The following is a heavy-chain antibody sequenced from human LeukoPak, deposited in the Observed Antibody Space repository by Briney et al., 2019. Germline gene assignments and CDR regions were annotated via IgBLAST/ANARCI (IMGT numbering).Heavy chain of an antibody. D-gene: IGHD6-13*01. CDR1: GFTFDDYA. J-gene: IGHJ4*02. V-gene: IGHV3-9*01. CDR3: AKCRGSSSWFEVDY. CDR2: ISWNSGSI. Sequence: GRSLRLSCAASGFTFDDYAMHWVRQAPGKGLEWVSGISWNSGSIGYADSVKGRFTISRDNAKNSLYLQMNSLRAEDTALYYCAKCRGSSSWFEVDYWGQGTLVTVSS.